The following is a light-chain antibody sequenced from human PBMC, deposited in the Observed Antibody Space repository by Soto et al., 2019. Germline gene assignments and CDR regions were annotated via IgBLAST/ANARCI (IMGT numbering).Light chain of an antibody. V-gene: IGKV3-20*01. CDR1: QSVSSSY. Sequence: EIVLTQSPGTLSLSPGERATLSCRASQSVSSSYLAWYQQKPGQAPRLLIYGASSRATCIPDRFSGSGSGTDFTLTISRLEPEDFAVYYCQQYGSSPPINFGQGTRLEIK. J-gene: IGKJ5*01. CDR3: QQYGSSPPIN. CDR2: GAS.